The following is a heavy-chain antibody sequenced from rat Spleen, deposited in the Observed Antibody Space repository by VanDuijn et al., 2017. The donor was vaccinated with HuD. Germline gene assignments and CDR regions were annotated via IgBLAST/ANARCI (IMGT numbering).Heavy chain of an antibody. CDR2: INTGGGNT. Sequence: EVQLVDSGGGLVQPGRSLKLSCLASGFTFNYYWMTWIRQAPGQGLEWVASINTGGGNTYYRDSVKGRFTISRDNAKNTQYLQMDSLRSEDTATYYCARHEDYYSIYPHWYFDFWGPGTMVTVSS. V-gene: IGHV5-31*01. D-gene: IGHD1-2*01. CDR3: ARHEDYYSIYPHWYFDF. CDR1: GFTFNYYW. J-gene: IGHJ1*01.